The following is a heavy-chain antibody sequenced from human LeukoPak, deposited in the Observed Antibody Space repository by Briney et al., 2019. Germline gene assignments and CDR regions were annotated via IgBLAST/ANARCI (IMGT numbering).Heavy chain of an antibody. CDR1: GGSISSSSYY. Sequence: SETLSLTCTVSGGSISSSSYYWSWIRQPPGKGLEWIGEINHSGSTNYNPSLKSRVTISVDTSKNQFSLKLSFVTAADTAVYYCARGGDYRFRDAFDIWGQGTMVTVSS. CDR2: INHSGST. J-gene: IGHJ3*02. CDR3: ARGGDYRFRDAFDI. D-gene: IGHD4-17*01. V-gene: IGHV4-39*07.